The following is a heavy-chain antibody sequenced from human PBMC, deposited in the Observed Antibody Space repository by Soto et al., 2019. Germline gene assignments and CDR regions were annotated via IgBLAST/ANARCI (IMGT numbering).Heavy chain of an antibody. Sequence: PSETLSLTCSVSGGSITASYWSWIRQSPGKGLEWIGYIYFTGITTYSPSLESRVTISLDTPKNQFSLRLRSVTAADTAVYYCARDTGDGGSIVDSWGRGTLVTGSS. J-gene: IGHJ4*02. CDR2: IYFTGIT. V-gene: IGHV4-4*08. CDR3: ARDTGDGGSIVDS. D-gene: IGHD3-16*01. CDR1: GGSITASY.